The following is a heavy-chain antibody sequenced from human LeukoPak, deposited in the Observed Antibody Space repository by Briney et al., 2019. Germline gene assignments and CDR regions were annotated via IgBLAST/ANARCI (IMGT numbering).Heavy chain of an antibody. V-gene: IGHV4-61*02. J-gene: IGHJ5*02. D-gene: IGHD3-10*01. CDR2: VYSSGST. CDR1: GASISTSTYY. Sequence: PSDTLSLTCIVSGASISTSTYYWSWVRQPAGKGLEWIGRVYSSGSTDYNPSLKSRLSISVDTSKIQFSLRLSSVTVADTAVYYCARTPLRGATFFTSYPNWFDTWGQGTLVTVSS. CDR3: ARTPLRGATFFTSYPNWFDT.